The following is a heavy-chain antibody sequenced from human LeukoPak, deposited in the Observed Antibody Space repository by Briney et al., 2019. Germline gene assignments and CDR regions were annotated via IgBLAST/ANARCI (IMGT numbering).Heavy chain of an antibody. J-gene: IGHJ4*02. CDR3: ARTGYGSGSDDFDF. V-gene: IGHV1-18*01. Sequence: ASVTVSFKTSGYTFTRYGVSWVRQAPGQGLEWMGWISPHNGNRDYAQKFKDRVTMTTDTSTNTVYLELRSLRPDDTAMYYCARTGYGSGSDDFDFWGQGTLVTVSS. CDR2: ISPHNGNR. CDR1: GYTFTRYG. D-gene: IGHD3-10*01.